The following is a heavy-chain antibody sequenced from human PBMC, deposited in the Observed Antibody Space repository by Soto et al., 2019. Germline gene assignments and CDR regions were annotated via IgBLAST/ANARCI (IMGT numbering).Heavy chain of an antibody. CDR1: GGSISSYY. CDR3: ARAPNWGWEFDY. J-gene: IGHJ4*02. Sequence: SETLSLTCTVSGGSISSYYWSWIRQPPGKGLEWIGYIYYSGSTNYNPSLKSRVTISVDTSKNQFSLKLSSVTAADTAVYYCARAPNWGWEFDYWGQGTLVTVSS. CDR2: IYYSGST. D-gene: IGHD7-27*01. V-gene: IGHV4-59*01.